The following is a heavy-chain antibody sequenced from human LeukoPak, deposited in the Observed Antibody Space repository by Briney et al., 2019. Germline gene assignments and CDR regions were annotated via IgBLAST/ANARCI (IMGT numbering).Heavy chain of an antibody. Sequence: ASVKVSCKASGYTFTGYYMHWVRQAPGQGLEWMGRINPNSGGTNYAQKFQERVTITRDMSTSTAYMELSSLRSEDTAVYYCAAAEWLVPTLWGQGTLVTVSS. CDR1: GYTFTGYY. CDR3: AAAEWLVPTL. J-gene: IGHJ4*02. V-gene: IGHV1-2*06. CDR2: INPNSGGT. D-gene: IGHD3-3*01.